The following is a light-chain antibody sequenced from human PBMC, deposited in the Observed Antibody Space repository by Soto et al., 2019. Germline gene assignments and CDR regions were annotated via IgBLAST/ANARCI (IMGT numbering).Light chain of an antibody. CDR1: QSLSSRY. J-gene: IGKJ4*01. Sequence: EIVLTQSPGTLSLSPGARATLSCRASQSLSSRYLAWYRQKPGQAPRLLIYGASNRATGIPDRFSGSGSGTDFTLTIRRLEPGDFAVYYCQQYSSSPPTFGGGTKVEIK. CDR2: GAS. CDR3: QQYSSSPPT. V-gene: IGKV3-20*01.